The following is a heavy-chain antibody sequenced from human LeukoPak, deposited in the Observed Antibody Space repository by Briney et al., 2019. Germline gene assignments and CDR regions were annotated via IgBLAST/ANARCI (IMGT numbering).Heavy chain of an antibody. Sequence: GGSLRLSCAASGFTFSSYAMSWVRQAPGKGLEWVSAISGSGGSTYYADSVKGRFTISRDNSKNTLYLQLNSLRAEDTAVYYCAKDAPVNIVVVPAANSWGQGTLVTVSS. CDR2: ISGSGGST. CDR1: GFTFSSYA. D-gene: IGHD2-2*01. V-gene: IGHV3-23*01. J-gene: IGHJ4*02. CDR3: AKDAPVNIVVVPAANS.